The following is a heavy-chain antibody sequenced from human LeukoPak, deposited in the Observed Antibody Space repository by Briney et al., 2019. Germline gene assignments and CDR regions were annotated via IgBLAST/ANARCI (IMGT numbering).Heavy chain of an antibody. J-gene: IGHJ4*02. V-gene: IGHV4-59*01. D-gene: IGHD1-26*01. Sequence: SETLSLTCTVSGDSISTYYWSWIRQAPGRGLEWIGYIYHSGSTNYNPSLKSRVTISEDTSKNQVSLKLKSVTAADTAVYYCARGASGSSFDNWGQGTLVTVSS. CDR2: IYHSGST. CDR1: GDSISTYY. CDR3: ARGASGSSFDN.